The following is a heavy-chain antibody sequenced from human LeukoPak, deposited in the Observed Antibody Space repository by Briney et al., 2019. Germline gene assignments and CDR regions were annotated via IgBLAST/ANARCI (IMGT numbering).Heavy chain of an antibody. V-gene: IGHV4-34*01. CDR3: ARGYDILTGYQNFDY. J-gene: IGHJ4*02. Sequence: SETLSLTCAVYGGSLCGYYWSWIRQPPRKGLEWIGEINHSGSTNYNPSLKSRVTISVDTSKNQFSLKLSSVTAADTAVYYCARGYDILTGYQNFDYWGQGTLVTVSS. D-gene: IGHD3-9*01. CDR1: GGSLCGYY. CDR2: INHSGST.